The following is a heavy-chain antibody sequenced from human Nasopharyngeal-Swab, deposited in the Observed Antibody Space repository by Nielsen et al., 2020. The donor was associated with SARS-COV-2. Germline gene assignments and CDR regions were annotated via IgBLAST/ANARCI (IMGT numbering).Heavy chain of an antibody. CDR1: GYTFTGYY. CDR2: INPNSGGT. V-gene: IGHV1-2*04. Sequence: ASVKVSCKASGYTFTGYYMHWVRQAPGQGLEWMGWINPNSGGTNYAQKFQGWVTMTRDTSISTAYMELSRLRSDDTAVYYCARVRYYYDSHGAFDIRGQGTMVTVSS. CDR3: ARVRYYYDSHGAFDI. D-gene: IGHD3-22*01. J-gene: IGHJ3*02.